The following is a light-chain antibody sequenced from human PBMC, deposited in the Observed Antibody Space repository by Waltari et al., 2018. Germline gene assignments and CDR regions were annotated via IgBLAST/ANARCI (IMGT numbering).Light chain of an antibody. CDR1: RAIASN. J-gene: IGKJ2*01. Sequence: EIVMTRSPATLSVSPGGGATLSCRASRAIASNVAWYQQRPGQPLRLLIFDASTRATGIPERFSGSWSGPEFTLTISSLQSEDSAVYFCQQFNTGYSFGQGTKLEI. V-gene: IGKV3-15*01. CDR2: DAS. CDR3: QQFNTGYS.